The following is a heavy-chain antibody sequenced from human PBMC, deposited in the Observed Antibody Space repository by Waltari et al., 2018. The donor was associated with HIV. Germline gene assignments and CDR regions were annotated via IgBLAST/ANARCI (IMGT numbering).Heavy chain of an antibody. CDR1: GFTFSSYN. CDR3: ARTTHGIDV. D-gene: IGHD1-1*01. CDR2: MTSSGYTI. J-gene: IGHJ4*02. Sequence: EVQLVESGGGLVQPGGSLRLSCVASGFTFSSYNMNWVRQAPGKGLEWFSYMTSSGYTIYDADAVEGRFTVSRDNAKNSLNLKKNSLRAEDTAVYDCARTTHGIDVWGQGTLVTVSS. V-gene: IGHV3-48*04.